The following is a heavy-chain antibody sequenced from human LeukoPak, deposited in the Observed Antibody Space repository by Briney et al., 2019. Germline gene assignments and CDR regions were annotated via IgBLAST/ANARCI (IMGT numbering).Heavy chain of an antibody. CDR3: TTYNSGWK. CDR2: IKSKADGGTT. V-gene: IGHV3-15*01. CDR1: GFTFSSYS. J-gene: IGHJ4*02. D-gene: IGHD6-19*01. Sequence: GGSLRLSCAASGFTFSSYSMNWVRQAPGKGLEWVGRIKSKADGGTTDYAAPVKGTFTISRDDSKNTLYLEVHSLKTEDTAVYYCTTYNSGWKWGQGTLVTVPS.